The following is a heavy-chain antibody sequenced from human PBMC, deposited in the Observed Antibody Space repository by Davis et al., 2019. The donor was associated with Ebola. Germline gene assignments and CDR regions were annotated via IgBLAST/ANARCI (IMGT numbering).Heavy chain of an antibody. CDR1: GFTFSSYA. V-gene: IGHV3-23*01. Sequence: PGGSLRLSCAASGFTFSSYAMSWVRQAPGKGLEWVSAISGSGGSTYYADSVKGRFTISRDNSKNTLYLQMNSLRAEDTAVYYCARGLRSSGYFDYWGQGTLVTVSS. CDR2: ISGSGGST. D-gene: IGHD6-19*01. CDR3: ARGLRSSGYFDY. J-gene: IGHJ4*02.